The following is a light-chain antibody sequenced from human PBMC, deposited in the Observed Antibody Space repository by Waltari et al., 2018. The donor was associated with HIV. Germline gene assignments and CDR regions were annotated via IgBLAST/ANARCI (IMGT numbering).Light chain of an antibody. CDR1: NIGGTT. V-gene: IGLV3-21*04. Sequence: FVVSQPPSASHAPGNPAGITSAALNIGGTTDHGYQQKPGQAPVLVIYYDSDRPSGIPERLSGSNSGNTATLTISRVEAGDEADYYCQVWDSSTDHVVFGGGTKLTVL. CDR3: QVWDSSTDHVV. J-gene: IGLJ2*01. CDR2: YDS.